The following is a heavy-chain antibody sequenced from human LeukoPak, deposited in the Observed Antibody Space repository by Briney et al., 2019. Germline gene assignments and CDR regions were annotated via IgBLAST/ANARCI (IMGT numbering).Heavy chain of an antibody. V-gene: IGHV3-30-3*01. CDR1: GFTFSSYA. J-gene: IGHJ4*02. CDR3: ARGRRFDYYDSSGYNSPFDY. CDR2: ISYDGSNK. D-gene: IGHD3-22*01. Sequence: PGGSLRLSCAASGFTFSSYAMHWVRQAPGKGLEWVAVISYDGSNKYYADSVKGRFTISRDNSKNTLYLQMNSLRAEDTAVYYCARGRRFDYYDSSGYNSPFDYWGQGTLVTVSS.